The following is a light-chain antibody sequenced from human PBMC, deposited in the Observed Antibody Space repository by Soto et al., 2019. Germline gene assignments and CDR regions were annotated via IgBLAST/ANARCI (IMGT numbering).Light chain of an antibody. CDR3: QQRNIWPPVT. CDR1: QSLSSGY. Sequence: DIVLTQSPGTLSLSPGERATLSCMAIQSLSSGYLAWYQQKPGQAPRLLIYGAFNRATGIPARFSGSGSGTDFTLTISSLEPEDSAIYYCQQRNIWPPVTFGQGTRLEI. V-gene: IGKV3-11*01. J-gene: IGKJ5*01. CDR2: GAF.